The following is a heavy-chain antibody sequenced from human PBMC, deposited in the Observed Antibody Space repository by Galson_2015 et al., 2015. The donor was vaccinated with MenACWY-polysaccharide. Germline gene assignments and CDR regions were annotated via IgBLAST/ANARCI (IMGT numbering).Heavy chain of an antibody. CDR1: GFTFSRYW. J-gene: IGHJ3*01. D-gene: IGHD2-21*02. Sequence: SLRLSCAASGFTFSRYWLHWVRQAPGEGLVWVSRIKTGGSSTSYADSVKGRFTVSSSNAKNTVYLQMNSLRVEDTAVYYCARDTHCGDGCSIHDAFDVWGQGTQVTVSS. CDR2: IKTGGSST. CDR3: ARDTHCGDGCSIHDAFDV. V-gene: IGHV3-74*01.